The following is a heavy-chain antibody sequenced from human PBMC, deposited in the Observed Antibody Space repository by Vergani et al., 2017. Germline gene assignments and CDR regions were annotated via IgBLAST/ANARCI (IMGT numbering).Heavy chain of an antibody. CDR2: IRYDGNDK. D-gene: IGHD1-26*01. CDR1: GCKLNSYG. Sequence: QVQLVESGGGVVQPGRSLRLSCTASGCKLNSYGMHWVRQAPGKGLEWIALIRYDGNDKYYADTVKGRFTVSRDNFQNTLFLQMDSLRVEDTATYYCTRAELSDFWCQGTLVTVSS. J-gene: IGHJ4*02. V-gene: IGHV3-33*01. CDR3: TRAELSDF.